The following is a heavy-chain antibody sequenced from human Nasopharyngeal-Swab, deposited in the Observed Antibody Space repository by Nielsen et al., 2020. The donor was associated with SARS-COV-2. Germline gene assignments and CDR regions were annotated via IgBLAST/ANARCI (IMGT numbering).Heavy chain of an antibody. J-gene: IGHJ4*02. Sequence: ASVKVSCKTSGYSFIIYYMHWVRQAPGQGLEWMGIINPRGGSTSCAQKFQGRVAMTRDTSTSTVYMEVSSLRSEDTAVYYCAREDIVGANFDYWGQGTLVTVSS. CDR3: AREDIVGANFDY. CDR1: GYSFIIYY. V-gene: IGHV1-46*01. CDR2: INPRGGST. D-gene: IGHD1-26*01.